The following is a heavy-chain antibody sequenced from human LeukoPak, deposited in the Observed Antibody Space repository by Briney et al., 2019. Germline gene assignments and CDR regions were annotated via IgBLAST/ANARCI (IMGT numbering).Heavy chain of an antibody. Sequence: GGSLRLSCAASGFTFSSYEMNWVRQAPGKGLEWVSYISSSGSTIYYADSVKGRFTISRDNAKNSLYLQMNGLRAEDTAVYYCARGFGEYHRPNWFDPWGQGTLVTVSS. CDR1: GFTFSSYE. D-gene: IGHD3-10*01. J-gene: IGHJ5*02. V-gene: IGHV3-48*03. CDR2: ISSSGSTI. CDR3: ARGFGEYHRPNWFDP.